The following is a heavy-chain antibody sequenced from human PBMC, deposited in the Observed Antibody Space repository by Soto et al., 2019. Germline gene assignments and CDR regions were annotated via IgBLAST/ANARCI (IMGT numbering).Heavy chain of an antibody. CDR1: GFTFSDYY. V-gene: IGHV3-11*01. D-gene: IGHD5-12*01. Sequence: PGGSLRLSCAASGFTFSDYYMSWIRQAPGKGLEWVSYISSSGSTIYYADSVKGRFTISRDNAKNSLYLQMNSLRAEDTAVYYCARVDIVAAHDAFDIWGQGTMVTVS. CDR3: ARVDIVAAHDAFDI. CDR2: ISSSGSTI. J-gene: IGHJ3*02.